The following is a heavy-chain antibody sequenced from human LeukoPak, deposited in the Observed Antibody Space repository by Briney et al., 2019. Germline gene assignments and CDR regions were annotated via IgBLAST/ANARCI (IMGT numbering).Heavy chain of an antibody. D-gene: IGHD5-12*01. V-gene: IGHV1-69*05. CDR2: IIPIFGTA. CDR3: ARDAVATVGAFDI. J-gene: IGHJ3*02. Sequence: SVKVSCKASGGTFSSYAISWVRQALGQGLEWMGRIIPIFGTANYAQKFQGRVTITTDESTSTAYMELSSLRSEDTAVYYCARDAVATVGAFDIWGQGTMVTVSS. CDR1: GGTFSSYA.